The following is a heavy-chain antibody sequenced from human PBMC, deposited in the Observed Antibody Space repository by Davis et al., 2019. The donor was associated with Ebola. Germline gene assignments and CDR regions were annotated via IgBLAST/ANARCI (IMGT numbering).Heavy chain of an antibody. Sequence: GGSLRLSCAASGFTFSSYAMHWVRQAPGKGLEWVAVISYDGSNKYYADSVKGRFTISRDNSKNTLYLQMNSLRAEDTAVYYCARDKGDYVSGYFDYWGQGTLVTVSS. CDR3: ARDKGDYVSGYFDY. D-gene: IGHD4-17*01. CDR1: GFTFSSYA. V-gene: IGHV3-30*04. CDR2: ISYDGSNK. J-gene: IGHJ4*02.